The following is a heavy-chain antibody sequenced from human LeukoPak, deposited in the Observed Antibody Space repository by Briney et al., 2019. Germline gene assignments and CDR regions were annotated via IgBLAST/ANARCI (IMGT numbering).Heavy chain of an antibody. CDR3: ASGENVLRFLDSNNWFDP. V-gene: IGHV1-2*02. D-gene: IGHD3-3*01. Sequence: GASVKVSCKASGYTFTGYYMHWVRQAPGQGLEWMGWINPNSGGTNYAQKFQGRVTMTRDTSISTAYMELSRLRSDDTAVYYCASGENVLRFLDSNNWFDPWGQGSLVTVSS. J-gene: IGHJ5*02. CDR1: GYTFTGYY. CDR2: INPNSGGT.